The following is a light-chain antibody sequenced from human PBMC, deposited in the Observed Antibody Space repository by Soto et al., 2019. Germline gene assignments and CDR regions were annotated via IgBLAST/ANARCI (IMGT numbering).Light chain of an antibody. Sequence: EILMTQSPATLSVSPGERATLSCRASQSVSHNLAWYQQKPGQAPRLLFYGASIRAIGIPARLSGSGSGTEFTLTIGTLQSGGFAICYCQQSNNWPYTFGQGTKLEIK. V-gene: IGKV3-15*01. CDR1: QSVSHN. CDR3: QQSNNWPYT. J-gene: IGKJ2*01. CDR2: GAS.